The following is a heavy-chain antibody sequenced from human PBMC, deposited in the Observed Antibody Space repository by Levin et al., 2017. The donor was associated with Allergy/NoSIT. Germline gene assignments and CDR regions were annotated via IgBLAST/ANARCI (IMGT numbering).Heavy chain of an antibody. CDR1: GYTFTGYY. Sequence: ASVKVSCKASGYTFTGYYMHWVRQAPGQGLKWMGWINPNSGGTNYAQKFQGRVTMTRDTSISTAYMELSRLRSDDTAVYYCARDREQQLRYFQHWGQGTLVTVSS. J-gene: IGHJ1*01. V-gene: IGHV1-2*02. CDR3: ARDREQQLRYFQH. D-gene: IGHD6-13*01. CDR2: INPNSGGT.